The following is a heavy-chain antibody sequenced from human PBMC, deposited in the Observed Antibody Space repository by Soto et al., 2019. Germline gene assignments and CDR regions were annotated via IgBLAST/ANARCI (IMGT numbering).Heavy chain of an antibody. Sequence: QVLLVQSGAEVKKPGSSVRVSCKTSGDTFSSFAITWVRLAPGQGLEWMGVIVPMFAAPTYAQKFQGRVSITADESTRTAYMELSRLTPDDTAVYYCARDRVMRGNSYYYGMDVLGQGAAVTVSS. D-gene: IGHD2-21*01. CDR1: GDTFSSFA. V-gene: IGHV1-69*12. CDR3: ARDRVMRGNSYYYGMDV. CDR2: IVPMFAAP. J-gene: IGHJ6*02.